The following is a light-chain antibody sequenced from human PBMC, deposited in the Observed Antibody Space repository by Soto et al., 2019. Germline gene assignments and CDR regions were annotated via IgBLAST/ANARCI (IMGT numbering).Light chain of an antibody. CDR2: KND. CDR1: NSNIGNNY. V-gene: IGLV1-47*01. J-gene: IGLJ2*01. Sequence: QSVLTQPPSASWTPGQRVTISCSGSNSNIGNNYVYWYQQFPGTAPKLLIYKNDQRPSGVPDRFSGSKSGTSASLAISGLRSEDEANYYCAAWDDSLSGLFGGGTQLTVL. CDR3: AAWDDSLSGL.